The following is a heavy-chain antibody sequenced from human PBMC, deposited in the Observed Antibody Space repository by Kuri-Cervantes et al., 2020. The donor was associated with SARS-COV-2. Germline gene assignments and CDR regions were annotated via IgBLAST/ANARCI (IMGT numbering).Heavy chain of an antibody. CDR3: TRLYYAMDV. CDR2: IRSKANNFAT. Sequence: GESLKISCAASGFTFSGSAMHWVRQASGIRQERVGRIRSKANNFATAYTASAEGRFTNPRDDSKNTEYLQMNNLKTDDTAVYYCTRLYYAMDVWGQGTTVTVSS. CDR1: GFTFSGSA. J-gene: IGHJ6*02. V-gene: IGHV3-73*01.